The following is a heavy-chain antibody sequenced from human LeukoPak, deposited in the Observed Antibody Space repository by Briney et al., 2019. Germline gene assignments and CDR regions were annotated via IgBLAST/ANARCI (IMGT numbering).Heavy chain of an antibody. CDR3: TRAAMVRGADFYYYGMDV. D-gene: IGHD3-10*01. V-gene: IGHV3-74*01. Sequence: GGSLRLSCAVSRFTFSDFWMHWVRQAPGKGLVWVSRINTDGTSTTYADSVKGRFTNAGDNAKNTLYLQMNSLRAEDTAVYFCTRAAMVRGADFYYYGMDVWGQGTTVTVSS. CDR2: INTDGTST. CDR1: RFTFSDFW. J-gene: IGHJ6*02.